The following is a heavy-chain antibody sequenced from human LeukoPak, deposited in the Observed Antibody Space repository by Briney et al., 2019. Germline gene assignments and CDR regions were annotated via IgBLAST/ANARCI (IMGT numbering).Heavy chain of an antibody. Sequence: PGGSLRLSCAASGFTFSSYGMHWVRQAPGKGLEWVAFIRYDGSNKYYADSVKGRFTISRDNSKNTLYLQMSSLRAEDTAVYYCAKDSTSKRSSPFDPWGQGTLVTVSS. J-gene: IGHJ5*02. CDR3: AKDSTSKRSSPFDP. CDR2: IRYDGSNK. V-gene: IGHV3-30*02. CDR1: GFTFSSYG. D-gene: IGHD2-2*01.